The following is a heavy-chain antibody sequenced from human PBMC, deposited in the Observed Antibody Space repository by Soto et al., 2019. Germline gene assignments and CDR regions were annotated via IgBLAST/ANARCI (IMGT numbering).Heavy chain of an antibody. Sequence: SATLFLTCAVSGGSCSGYYWSWIRQPPGRGLEWIGETNHSGSTNYNPSLRSRVTISVDTSKNQFSLKLSSVTAADTAVYYCARVSKDILAVAGLFGFVYWGQGTLVTVSS. J-gene: IGHJ4*02. CDR1: GGSCSGYY. CDR3: ARVSKDILAVAGLFGFVY. D-gene: IGHD6-19*01. V-gene: IGHV4-34*01. CDR2: TNHSGST.